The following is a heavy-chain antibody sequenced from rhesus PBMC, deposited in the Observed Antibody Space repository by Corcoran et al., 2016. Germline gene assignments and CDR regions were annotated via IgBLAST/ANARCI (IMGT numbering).Heavy chain of an antibody. J-gene: IGHJ4*01. CDR1: GASIRSNY. CDR3: ARGKSYFDY. Sequence: QVQLQESGPGLVKPSETLPLNCAVSGASIRSNYLTWIRQAPEKGLEWIGRIYGNGGNTDYNPSLKSRVTILRDTSRNQFSLILSSVTAADTAVYYCARGKSYFDYWGQGVLVTVSS. CDR2: IYGNGGNT. V-gene: IGHV4S2*01.